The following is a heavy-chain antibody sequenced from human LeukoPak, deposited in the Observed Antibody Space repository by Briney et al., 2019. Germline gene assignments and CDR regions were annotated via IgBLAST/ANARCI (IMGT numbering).Heavy chain of an antibody. D-gene: IGHD6-13*01. V-gene: IGHV4-34*01. CDR2: INHSGST. J-gene: IGHJ4*02. CDR1: GGSFSRYS. Sequence: SETLSLTCAVYGGSFSRYSWSWIRQPPGKGLEWIGEINHSGSTNYSPSLKGRVTISVDTSKNQFSLKLRSVTAADTAVYYCARVVGKYSSSWYYWGQGTLVTVSS. CDR3: ARVVGKYSSSWYY.